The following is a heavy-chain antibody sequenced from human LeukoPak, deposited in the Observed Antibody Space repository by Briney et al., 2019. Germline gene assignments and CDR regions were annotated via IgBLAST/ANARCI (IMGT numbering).Heavy chain of an antibody. Sequence: SETLSLTCTVSGGSINSGSYYWSWIRQPPGKGLEWIGYIYYSGGTNYNPSLKSRVTISVDTSKNQFSLKLSSVTAADTAVYYCARDILSGYNWFDPWGQGTLVTVSS. D-gene: IGHD3-9*01. CDR2: IYYSGGT. J-gene: IGHJ5*02. CDR1: GGSINSGSYY. V-gene: IGHV4-61*01. CDR3: ARDILSGYNWFDP.